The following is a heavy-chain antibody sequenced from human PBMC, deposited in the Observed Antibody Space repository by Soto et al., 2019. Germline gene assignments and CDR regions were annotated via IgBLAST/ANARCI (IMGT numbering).Heavy chain of an antibody. CDR3: ARGARLDY. CDR2: ISSSSTTI. Sequence: EVQLVESGGGLIQPGGSLRLSCAASGFTFSTSSMNWVRQAPGKGLEWVSYISSSSTTIYYADSVKGRFTISRDNAKNSLYLQMNGLRDEDTAVYYCARGARLDYWGQGTLVTVSS. CDR1: GFTFSTSS. D-gene: IGHD3-16*01. V-gene: IGHV3-48*02. J-gene: IGHJ4*02.